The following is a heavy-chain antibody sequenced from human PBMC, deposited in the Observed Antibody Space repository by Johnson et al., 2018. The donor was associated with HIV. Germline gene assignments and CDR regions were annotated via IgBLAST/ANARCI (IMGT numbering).Heavy chain of an antibody. CDR3: AKGPHYGSVSYGLGDAFDI. D-gene: IGHD3-10*01. Sequence: QVQLVESGGGVVQPGGSLRLSCAASGFTFSSYGMHWVRQAPGKGLEWVAFIRYDGSNKYYADSVKGRFTISRDNSKNTLYLQMNSLRAEDTAVYYCAKGPHYGSVSYGLGDAFDIWGQGTMVTVSS. J-gene: IGHJ3*02. CDR2: IRYDGSNK. V-gene: IGHV3-30*02. CDR1: GFTFSSYG.